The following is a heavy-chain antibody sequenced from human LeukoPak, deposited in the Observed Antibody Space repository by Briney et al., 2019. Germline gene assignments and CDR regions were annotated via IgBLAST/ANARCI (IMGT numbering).Heavy chain of an antibody. CDR3: ANEIRPNDY. J-gene: IGHJ4*02. V-gene: IGHV3-23*01. D-gene: IGHD4-17*01. CDR2: ISISGSKT. CDR1: EFDFSSHA. Sequence: GGSLRLSCAASEFDFSSHAMTWVRQAPGKGLEWVSAISISGSKTYYADSVKGRFTISRDNSKNTLYLQLNSLRAEDTAVYYCANEIRPNDYWGQGTQVTVSS.